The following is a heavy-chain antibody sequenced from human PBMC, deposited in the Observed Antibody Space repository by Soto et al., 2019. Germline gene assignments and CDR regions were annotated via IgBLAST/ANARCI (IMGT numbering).Heavy chain of an antibody. CDR1: GYSFTSYW. V-gene: IGHV5-10-1*01. CDR2: IDPSDSYT. CDR3: ASRYYYDSSGYYRV. D-gene: IGHD3-22*01. J-gene: IGHJ4*02. Sequence: GQSLKISCKGSGYSFTSYWISWVRQMPGKGLEWMGRIDPSDSYTNYSPSFQGHVTISADKSISTAYLQWSSLKASDTAMYYCASRYYYDSSGYYRVWGQGTLVTVAS.